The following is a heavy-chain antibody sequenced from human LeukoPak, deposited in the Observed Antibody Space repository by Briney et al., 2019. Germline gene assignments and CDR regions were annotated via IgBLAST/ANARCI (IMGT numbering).Heavy chain of an antibody. V-gene: IGHV4-39*01. Sequence: PSETLSLTCTVSGGSISSSSYYWGWIRQPPGKGLEWIGSIYYSGSTYYNPSLKSRVTISVDTSKNQFSLKLSSVTAADTAVYYCARRPAYSSSWGQGTLVTVSS. CDR3: ARRPAYSSS. D-gene: IGHD6-13*01. CDR2: IYYSGST. J-gene: IGHJ4*02. CDR1: GGSISSSSYY.